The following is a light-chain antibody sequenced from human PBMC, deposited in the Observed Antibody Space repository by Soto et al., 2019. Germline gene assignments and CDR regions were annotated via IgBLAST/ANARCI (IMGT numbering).Light chain of an antibody. Sequence: EIVLTQSPATLSLSPGERATLSCRARQSVGNYLGWYQQKPGHAPRLLIYDASSRAAGIPARFSGSGSGTDFTLTITILEPEDFELYYCQQPSNWLVTFCHGTRLEIK. CDR2: DAS. J-gene: IGKJ5*01. V-gene: IGKV3-11*01. CDR1: QSVGNY. CDR3: QQPSNWLVT.